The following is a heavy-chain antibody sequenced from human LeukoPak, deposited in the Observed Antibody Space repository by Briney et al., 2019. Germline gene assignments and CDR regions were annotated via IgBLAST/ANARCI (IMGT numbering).Heavy chain of an antibody. D-gene: IGHD1-20*01. Sequence: PGGSLRLSCEGSGFTFGDYGMSWVRHAPGGGAEGVAGISWNSDSTVYPDSVRGRFTISRDNAKNSLYLQMDSLRVEDTAFYYCARDRRGITGTEWFDPWGQGTLVTVSS. CDR3: ARDRRGITGTEWFDP. V-gene: IGHV3-20*04. J-gene: IGHJ5*02. CDR1: GFTFGDYG. CDR2: ISWNSDST.